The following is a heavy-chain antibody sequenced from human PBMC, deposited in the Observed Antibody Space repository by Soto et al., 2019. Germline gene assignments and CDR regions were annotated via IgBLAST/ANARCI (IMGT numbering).Heavy chain of an antibody. CDR3: ASGIQLWLRRINNGYSG. D-gene: IGHD5-18*01. Sequence: GASVKVSCKAPGGTFSTYAISWVRQAPGQGLEWMGGIIPMFGTANYAQRFQDRVTFTADESTNTVYMELSSLRSEDTAVYFCASGIQLWLRRINNGYSGWGQGTLVTVSS. V-gene: IGHV1-69*13. J-gene: IGHJ4*02. CDR1: GGTFSTYA. CDR2: IIPMFGTA.